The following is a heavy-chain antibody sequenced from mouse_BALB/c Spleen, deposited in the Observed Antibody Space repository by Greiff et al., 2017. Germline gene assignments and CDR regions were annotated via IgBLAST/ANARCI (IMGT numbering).Heavy chain of an antibody. D-gene: IGHD2-1*01. CDR1: GYTFTDYN. J-gene: IGHJ4*01. V-gene: IGHV1S29*02. CDR2: IYPYNGGT. Sequence: EVQLQQSGPELVKPGASVKISCKASGYTFTDYNMHWVKQSHGKSLEWIGYIYPYNGGTVYNQKFKSKATLTVDNSSSTAYMELRSLTSEDSAVYYCARYGNYVMDYWGQGTSVTVSS. CDR3: ARYGNYVMDY.